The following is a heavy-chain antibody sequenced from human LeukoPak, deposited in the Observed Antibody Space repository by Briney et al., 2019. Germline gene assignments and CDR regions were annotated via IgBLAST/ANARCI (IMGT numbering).Heavy chain of an antibody. V-gene: IGHV3-33*01. CDR3: ARAVTTVTTPYLDY. D-gene: IGHD4-17*01. Sequence: AGGSLRLSCAASGFTFSSYGMHWVRQAPGKRLEWVAVIWYDGSNKYYADSVKGRFTISRDNSKNTLYLQMNSLRAEDTAVYYCARAVTTVTTPYLDYWGQGTLVTVSS. CDR1: GFTFSSYG. J-gene: IGHJ4*02. CDR2: IWYDGSNK.